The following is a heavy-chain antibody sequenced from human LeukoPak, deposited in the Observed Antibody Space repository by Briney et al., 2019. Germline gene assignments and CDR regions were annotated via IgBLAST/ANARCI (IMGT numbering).Heavy chain of an antibody. CDR2: IFYSGGT. J-gene: IGHJ4*02. Sequence: SETLSLTCTVSGGSINTSSHYWGWIRQPPGKGLQWIGSIFYSGGTYYNPSLRSRVTMSVDTSKNQFSLELTSVTAADTAVYYCARHSGSGSYHSPFGNWGQGTLATVSS. CDR3: ARHSGSGSYHSPFGN. CDR1: GGSINTSSHY. D-gene: IGHD3-10*01. V-gene: IGHV4-39*01.